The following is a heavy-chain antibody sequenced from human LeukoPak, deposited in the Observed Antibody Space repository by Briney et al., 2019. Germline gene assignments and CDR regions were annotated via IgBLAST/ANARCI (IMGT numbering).Heavy chain of an antibody. CDR3: ARVAPPIWFGELSENGYFHH. V-gene: IGHV3-48*03. Sequence: GGSLRLSCAASGFTFSSYEMNWVRQAPGKGLEWVSYISSSGSTIYYADSVKGRFTISRDNAKNSLYLQMNSLRAEDTAVYYCARVAPPIWFGELSENGYFHHWGQGTLVTVSS. D-gene: IGHD3-10*01. J-gene: IGHJ1*01. CDR2: ISSSGSTI. CDR1: GFTFSSYE.